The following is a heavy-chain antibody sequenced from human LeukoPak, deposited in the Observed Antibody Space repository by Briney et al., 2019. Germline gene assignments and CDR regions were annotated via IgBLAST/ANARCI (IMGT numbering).Heavy chain of an antibody. CDR2: IIPIFGTA. D-gene: IGHD5-12*01. V-gene: IGHV1-69*01. Sequence: SVKVSCKASGGTFSSYAISWARQAPGQGLEWMGGIIPIFGTANYAQKFQGRVTITADESTSTAYMELSSLRSEDMAVYYCAGSIVATIFPYYYYMDVWGKGTTVTVSS. J-gene: IGHJ6*03. CDR3: AGSIVATIFPYYYYMDV. CDR1: GGTFSSYA.